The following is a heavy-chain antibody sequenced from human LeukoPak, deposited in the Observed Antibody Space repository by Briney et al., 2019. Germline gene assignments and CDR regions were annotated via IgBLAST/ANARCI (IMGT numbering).Heavy chain of an antibody. J-gene: IGHJ6*03. Sequence: ASVKVSCKASGGTFSSYAISWVRQAPGQGLEWMGRIIPILGIANYAQKFQGRVTMTRDTSTSTVYMELSSLRSEDTAVYYCARGIVPAAIIYYYYYYMDVWGKGTTVTVSS. V-gene: IGHV1-69*04. CDR2: IIPILGIA. CDR1: GGTFSSYA. D-gene: IGHD2-2*01. CDR3: ARGIVPAAIIYYYYYYMDV.